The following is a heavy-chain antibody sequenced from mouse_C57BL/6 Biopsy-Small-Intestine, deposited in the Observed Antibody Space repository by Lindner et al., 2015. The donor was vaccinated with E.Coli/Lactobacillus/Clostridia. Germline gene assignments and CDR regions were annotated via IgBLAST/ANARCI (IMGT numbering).Heavy chain of an antibody. CDR1: GYTFTEYT. CDR3: ARHEGDRPHYYGMGYFDY. D-gene: IGHD1-1*01. V-gene: IGHV1-62-2*01. Sequence: VQLQESGAELVKPGASVKLSCKASGYTFTEYTIHWVKQRSGQGLEWIGWFYPGSGSIKYNEKFKDKATLTADKSSSTVHMELSRLTSEDSAVYFCARHEGDRPHYYGMGYFDYWGQGTTLTVSS. CDR2: FYPGSGSI. J-gene: IGHJ2*01.